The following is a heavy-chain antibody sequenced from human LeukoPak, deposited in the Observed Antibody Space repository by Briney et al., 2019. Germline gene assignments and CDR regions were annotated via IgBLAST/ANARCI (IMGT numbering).Heavy chain of an antibody. CDR2: ISYDGSNK. CDR3: ARSQGGYCSSTSCYADYFDY. Sequence: GGSLRLSCAASGFTFSSYGMHWVRQAPGKGLEWVAVISYDGSNKYYADSVKGRFATSRDSSKNTLYLQMNSLRADDTAVYYCARSQGGYCSSTSCYADYFDYWGQGTLVTVSS. D-gene: IGHD2-2*01. CDR1: GFTFSSYG. V-gene: IGHV3-30*03. J-gene: IGHJ4*02.